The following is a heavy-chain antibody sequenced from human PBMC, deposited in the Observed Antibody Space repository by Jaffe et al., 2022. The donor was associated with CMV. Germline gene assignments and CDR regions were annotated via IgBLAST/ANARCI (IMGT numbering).Heavy chain of an antibody. J-gene: IGHJ6*02. CDR2: MNPNSGNT. Sequence: QVQLVQSGAEVKKPGASVKVSCKASGYTFTSYDINWVRQATGQGLEWMGWMNPNSGNTGYAQKFQGRVTMTRNTSISTAYMELSSLRSEDTAVYYCARGGAYCSSTSCYFNGMDVWGQGTTVTVSS. V-gene: IGHV1-8*01. CDR3: ARGGAYCSSTSCYFNGMDV. CDR1: GYTFTSYD. D-gene: IGHD2-2*01.